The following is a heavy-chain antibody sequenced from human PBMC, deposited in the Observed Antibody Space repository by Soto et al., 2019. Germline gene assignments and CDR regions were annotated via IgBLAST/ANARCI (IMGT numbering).Heavy chain of an antibody. CDR3: ASPSGWYRSAFDI. Sequence: VSVNGYCKTSGYTITVDGVGWVRQAPGQGLEWMGWISAYNGNTNYAQKLQGRVAMTTDTSTSTAYMELRSLRSDDTAVYYCASPSGWYRSAFDIWGQGTMVTVSS. V-gene: IGHV1-18*01. J-gene: IGHJ3*02. CDR1: GYTITVDG. D-gene: IGHD6-19*01. CDR2: ISAYNGNT.